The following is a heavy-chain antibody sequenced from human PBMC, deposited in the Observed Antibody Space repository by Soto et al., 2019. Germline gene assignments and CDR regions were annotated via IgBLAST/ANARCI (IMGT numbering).Heavy chain of an antibody. CDR1: GFTFSNYG. J-gene: IGHJ6*02. V-gene: IGHV3-30*18. D-gene: IGHD2-15*01. CDR3: AKDWAEIAASGGMDV. Sequence: QVQLVESGGGVVQPGSSLRLSCAASGFTFSNYGMHWLRQAPGKGLEWVAVISYLGSNKYYGDSVKGRFTISRDNSKNALYLQMSSLTAEDTAVYFCAKDWAEIAASGGMDVWGQGTTVIVSS. CDR2: ISYLGSNK.